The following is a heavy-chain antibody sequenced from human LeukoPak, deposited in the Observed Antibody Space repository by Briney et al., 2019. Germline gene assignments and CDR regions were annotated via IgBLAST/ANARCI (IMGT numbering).Heavy chain of an antibody. CDR1: GFIYTNWW. CDR3: TRISLGQGLDS. Sequence: GGSLRLSCAASGFIYTNWWMNWVRQAPGKGLEWVANINTDGTGKYYVDSVKDRFTVSRDNTKNSLYLEMASLKAEDTAVYYCTRISLGQGLDSWGQGILVTVSS. V-gene: IGHV3-7*01. J-gene: IGHJ4*02. CDR2: INTDGTGK.